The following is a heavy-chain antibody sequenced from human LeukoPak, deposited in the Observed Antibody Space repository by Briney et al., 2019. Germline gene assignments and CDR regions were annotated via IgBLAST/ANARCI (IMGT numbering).Heavy chain of an antibody. V-gene: IGHV5-51*01. CDR2: IYPGDPDT. CDR3: ARLAAAGPDRPHFDY. CDR1: GYTFTSYW. Sequence: GESLKISCKGSGYTFTSYWIGWVRQMPGKGLEWMGIIYPGDPDTRYSPSFQGQVTISADKSISTAYLQWSSLKASDTAMYYCARLAAAGPDRPHFDYWGQGTLVTVSS. J-gene: IGHJ4*02. D-gene: IGHD6-13*01.